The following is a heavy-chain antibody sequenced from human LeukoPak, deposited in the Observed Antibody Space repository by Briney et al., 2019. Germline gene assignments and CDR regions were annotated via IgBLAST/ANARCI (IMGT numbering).Heavy chain of an antibody. CDR3: ARGAYDNLNY. CDR2: IYYSGST. D-gene: IGHD3-16*01. Sequence: GSLRLSCAASGFTVSSNYMSWIRQPPGKGLEWIGYIYYSGSTNYNPSLKSRVTISVDTSKNQFSLKLSSVIAADTAVYYCARGAYDNLNYWGQGTLVTVSS. V-gene: IGHV4-59*02. J-gene: IGHJ4*02. CDR1: GFTVSSNY.